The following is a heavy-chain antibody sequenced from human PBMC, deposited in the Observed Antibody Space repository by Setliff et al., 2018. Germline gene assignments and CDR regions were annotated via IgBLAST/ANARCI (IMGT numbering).Heavy chain of an antibody. V-gene: IGHV4-34*01. Sequence: SETLSLTCAAYGGTFSDYHWTWIRQSPEKGLEWIGEINHRGSTNYNPSLKSRVTISIDTSKNQFSLNLTSVTAADTAVYYCARASSGWYSAYYYYMDVWGKGTTVTVS. CDR1: GGTFSDYH. D-gene: IGHD6-19*01. CDR2: INHRGST. CDR3: ARASSGWYSAYYYYMDV. J-gene: IGHJ6*03.